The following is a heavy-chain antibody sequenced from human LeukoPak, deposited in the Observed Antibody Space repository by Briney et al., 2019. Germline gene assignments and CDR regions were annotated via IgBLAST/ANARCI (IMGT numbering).Heavy chain of an antibody. CDR1: GFTFSSDW. Sequence: GGSLRLACAVSGFTFSSDWMIWVRQAPGKGLEWVANINPDGSEKNYVDSVRGRFTISRDNAKSSLYLQMNSLRAEDTAVYYCARVAGASLLHSHAFDIWGQGTMVTVSS. V-gene: IGHV3-7*01. D-gene: IGHD3-10*01. CDR3: ARVAGASLLHSHAFDI. J-gene: IGHJ3*02. CDR2: INPDGSEK.